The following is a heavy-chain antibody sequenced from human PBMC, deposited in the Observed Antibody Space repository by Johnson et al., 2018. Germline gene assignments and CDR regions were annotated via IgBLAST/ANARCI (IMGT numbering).Heavy chain of an antibody. CDR3: ARGRGDAYKVAFDM. CDR2: IWNDGSNK. D-gene: IGHD5-24*01. V-gene: IGHV3-33*01. CDR1: GFSFTYYG. Sequence: QPGRYLRLSCASSGFSFTYYGIHWVRQAPGTGLEWVSVIWNDGSNKNYADSVKGRFTVSRDNSKNTLYLEMNSPRAEDTAVYYCARGRGDAYKVAFDMWGQGTMVTVSS. J-gene: IGHJ3*02.